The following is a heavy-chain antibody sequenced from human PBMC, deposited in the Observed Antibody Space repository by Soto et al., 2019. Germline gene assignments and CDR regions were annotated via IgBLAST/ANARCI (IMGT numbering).Heavy chain of an antibody. CDR2: IVVGSGNT. Sequence: SVKVSCKASGFTFTSSAVQWVRQARGQRLEWIGWIVVGSGNTNYAQKFQERVTITRDMPTSTDYKELSSLRSEDTAVYFCAAFHYDFWSGFTYYMDVWGKGTRVTVSS. CDR1: GFTFTSSA. J-gene: IGHJ6*03. D-gene: IGHD3-3*01. V-gene: IGHV1-58*01. CDR3: AAFHYDFWSGFTYYMDV.